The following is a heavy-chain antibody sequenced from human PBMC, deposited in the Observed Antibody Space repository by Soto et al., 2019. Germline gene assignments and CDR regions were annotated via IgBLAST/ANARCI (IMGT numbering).Heavy chain of an antibody. CDR3: AKESITIFGVVIIDSEKGCLDY. CDR1: GFTFSSYA. D-gene: IGHD3-3*01. Sequence: RGSLRLSCAASGFTFSSYAMSWVRQAPGKGLEWVSAISGSGGSTYYADSVKGRFTISRDNSKNTLYLQMNSLRAEDTAVYYCAKESITIFGVVIIDSEKGCLDYWGQGTLVTVSS. J-gene: IGHJ4*02. CDR2: ISGSGGST. V-gene: IGHV3-23*01.